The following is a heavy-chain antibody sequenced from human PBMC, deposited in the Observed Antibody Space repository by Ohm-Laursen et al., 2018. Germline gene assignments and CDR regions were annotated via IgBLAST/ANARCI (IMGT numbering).Heavy chain of an antibody. J-gene: IGHJ1*01. D-gene: IGHD6-13*01. Sequence: ASVKVSCKSSGYTFTGYYMHWVRQAPGQGLEWMGWINPNSGGTNYAQKFQGRVTMTRDTSISTAYMELSRLTSDDTAVYYCATSVKIAATGTIYFRHWGQGTLVTVSS. CDR3: ATSVKIAATGTIYFRH. V-gene: IGHV1-2*02. CDR2: INPNSGGT. CDR1: GYTFTGYY.